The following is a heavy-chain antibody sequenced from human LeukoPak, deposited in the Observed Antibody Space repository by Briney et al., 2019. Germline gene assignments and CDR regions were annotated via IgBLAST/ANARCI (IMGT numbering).Heavy chain of an antibody. CDR2: ITSSSSTI. V-gene: IGHV3-48*01. J-gene: IGHJ4*02. CDR1: GFTFSSYR. D-gene: IGHD1-1*01. CDR3: ARGGGTSGFDY. Sequence: GGSLRLSCATSGFTFSSYRMKWVREAPGGGLEWISYITSSSSTIYYAASVKCRFTISRDKDKNSLYLQMNSLRAEDTAVYYCARGGGTSGFDYWGQGTLLTVSS.